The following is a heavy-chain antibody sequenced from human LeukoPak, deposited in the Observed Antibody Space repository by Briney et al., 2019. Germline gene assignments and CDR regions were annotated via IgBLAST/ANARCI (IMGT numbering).Heavy chain of an antibody. CDR3: ARAYTAMVNYFDY. J-gene: IGHJ4*02. CDR2: IYYSGST. CDR1: GGSISSYY. Sequence: SETLSLTCTVSGGSISSYYWGWIRQPPGKGLEWIGSIYYSGSTYYNPSLKSRVTMSVDTSKNQFSLKLSSVTAADTAVYYCARAYTAMVNYFDYWGQGTLVTVSS. D-gene: IGHD5-18*01. V-gene: IGHV4-39*01.